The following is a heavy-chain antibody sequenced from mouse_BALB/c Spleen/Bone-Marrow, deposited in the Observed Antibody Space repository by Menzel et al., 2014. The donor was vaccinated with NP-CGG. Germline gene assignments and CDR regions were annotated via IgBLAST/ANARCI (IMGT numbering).Heavy chain of an antibody. D-gene: IGHD3-3*01. CDR2: IDPYYGGT. V-gene: IGHV1-39*01. CDR1: GYSFTGYN. J-gene: IGHJ1*01. Sequence: VQLQQSGPELEKPGASVKISCKASGYSFTGYNINWAKQTNGKSLEWIGNIDPYYGGTDYNQKFKGKATLTVDRSSSTAYMQLKSLTSDDSAVYYCARVGDNRHFDVWGAGTTVTVSS. CDR3: ARVGDNRHFDV.